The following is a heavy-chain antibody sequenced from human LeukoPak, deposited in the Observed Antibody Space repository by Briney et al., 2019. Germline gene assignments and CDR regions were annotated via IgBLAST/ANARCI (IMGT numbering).Heavy chain of an antibody. CDR2: IYYSGST. V-gene: IGHV4-59*01. CDR3: ARVARGDDRFDY. Sequence: SETLSLTCAVYGGSFSGYYWSWIRQPPGKGLEWIGYIYYSGSTNYNPSLKSRVTISVDTSKNQFSLKLSSVTAADTAVYYCARVARGDDRFDYWGQGTLVTVSS. CDR1: GGSFSGYY. J-gene: IGHJ4*02. D-gene: IGHD4-17*01.